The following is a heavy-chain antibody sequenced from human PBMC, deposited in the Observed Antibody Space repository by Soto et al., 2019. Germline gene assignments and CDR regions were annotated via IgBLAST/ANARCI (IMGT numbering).Heavy chain of an antibody. CDR1: GDSITSGAW. CDR2: IYHSGNT. J-gene: IGHJ6*02. V-gene: IGHV4-4*02. Sequence: SETLSLTCAVSGDSITSGAWWSWVRQSPGKGLQWIGEIYHSGNTRNNPSLKSRVTMSVDKSKNQFSLNLRSVPAADTATYYCARRVASIYHYYYGMDVLGQGITVTVSS. D-gene: IGHD6-19*01. CDR3: ARRVASIYHYYYGMDV.